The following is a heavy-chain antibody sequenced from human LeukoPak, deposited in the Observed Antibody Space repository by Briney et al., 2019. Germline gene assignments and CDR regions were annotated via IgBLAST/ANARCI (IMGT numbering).Heavy chain of an antibody. CDR2: IHYSGST. CDR3: ARASNVDTAMGGDDY. D-gene: IGHD5-18*01. J-gene: IGHJ4*02. V-gene: IGHV4-31*03. CDR1: GGSISSGGYY. Sequence: KTSETLSLTCTVSGGSISSGGYYWNWIRQHPGKGLEWIGYIHYSGSTYYNPSLKSRVTISGDTSKNQFSLKLSSVTAADTAVYYCARASNVDTAMGGDDYWGQGTLVTVSS.